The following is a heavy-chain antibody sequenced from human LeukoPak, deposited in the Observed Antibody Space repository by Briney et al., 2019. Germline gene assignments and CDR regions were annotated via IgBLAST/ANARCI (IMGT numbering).Heavy chain of an antibody. Sequence: SETLSLTCTVSGGSISSYYWSWIRQPPGKGLEWIGYIYTSGSTNYSPSLKSRVTISVDTSKNQFSLKLSSVTAADTAVYYCARHVVAAAVINWFDPWGQGTLVTVSS. CDR3: ARHVVAAAVINWFDP. J-gene: IGHJ5*02. CDR1: GGSISSYY. CDR2: IYTSGST. V-gene: IGHV4-4*09. D-gene: IGHD6-13*01.